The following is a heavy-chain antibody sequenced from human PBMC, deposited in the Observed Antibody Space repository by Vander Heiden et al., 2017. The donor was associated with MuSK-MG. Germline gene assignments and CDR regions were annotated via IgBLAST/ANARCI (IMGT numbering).Heavy chain of an antibody. D-gene: IGHD1-1*01. CDR3: ARRRRPNEPYFDY. CDR1: GFTFSSYS. V-gene: IGHV3-21*01. CDR2: ISSSSSYI. J-gene: IGHJ4*02. Sequence: EVQLVESGGGLVKPGGPLRLSCAASGFTFSSYSMNWVRQAPGKGLEWVSSISSSSSYIYYADAVKGRFTISRDNAKNSLYLQMNRLRAEDTAVYYCARRRRPNEPYFDYWGQVTLVTVSS.